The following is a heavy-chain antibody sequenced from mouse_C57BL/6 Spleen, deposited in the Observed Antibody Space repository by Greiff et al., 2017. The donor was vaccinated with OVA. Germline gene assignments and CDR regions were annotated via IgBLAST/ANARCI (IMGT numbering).Heavy chain of an antibody. CDR2: ISSGGSYT. V-gene: IGHV5-6*01. D-gene: IGHD1-1*01. CDR1: GFTFSSYG. Sequence: EVQVVESGGDLVKPGGSLKLSCAASGFTFSSYGMSWVRQTPDKRLEWVATISSGGSYTYYPDSVKGRFTISRDNAKNTLYLQMSSLKSEDTAMYYCARRPTVVGDYWGQGTSVTVSS. J-gene: IGHJ4*01. CDR3: ARRPTVVGDY.